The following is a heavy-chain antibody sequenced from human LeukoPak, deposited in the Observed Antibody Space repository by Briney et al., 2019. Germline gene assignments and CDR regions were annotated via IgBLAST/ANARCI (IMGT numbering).Heavy chain of an antibody. CDR2: IYHSGSN. D-gene: IGHD2-2*02. J-gene: IGHJ5*02. CDR3: ARDCSSTTCYTRSFDP. CDR1: GYSISSGYY. Sequence: SETLSLTCTVSGYSISSGYYWGWIRQPPGKGLEWIGSIYHSGSNYYNPSLKSRVSISGDTSKNQFSLNLSSVTATDTAVYYCARDCSSTTCYTRSFDPWGQGTLVTVSS. V-gene: IGHV4-38-2*02.